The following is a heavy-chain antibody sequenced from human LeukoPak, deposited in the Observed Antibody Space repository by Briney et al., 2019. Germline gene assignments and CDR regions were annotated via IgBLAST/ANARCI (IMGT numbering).Heavy chain of an antibody. J-gene: IGHJ4*02. D-gene: IGHD1-26*01. V-gene: IGHV3-30*18. CDR2: ISYDGSNK. CDR1: GFTFSSYG. CDR3: AKDLSATIDY. Sequence: GGSLRLSCAASGFTFSSYGMHWVRQAPGKGLEWVAVISYDGSNKYYADSVKGRSTISRDNSKNTLYLQMNSLRAEDTAVYYCAKDLSATIDYWGQGTLVTVSS.